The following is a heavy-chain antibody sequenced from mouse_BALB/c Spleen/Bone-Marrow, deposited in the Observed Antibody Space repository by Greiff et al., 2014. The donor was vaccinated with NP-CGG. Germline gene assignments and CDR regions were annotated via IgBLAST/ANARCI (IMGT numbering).Heavy chain of an antibody. D-gene: IGHD4-1*01. J-gene: IGHJ4*01. CDR1: GYSITSYYS. CDR3: ARFAGTPYTMDY. CDR2: IHYSGIT. Sequence: VQLQQSGPDLVKPSQSLSLTCTVTGYSITSYYSWHWIRQFPGNKLEWMGYIHYSGITVYNPSLKSRISITRDTSNNQFLLQLNSVTTEDTATYYCARFAGTPYTMDYWGQGTSVTVPS. V-gene: IGHV3-1*02.